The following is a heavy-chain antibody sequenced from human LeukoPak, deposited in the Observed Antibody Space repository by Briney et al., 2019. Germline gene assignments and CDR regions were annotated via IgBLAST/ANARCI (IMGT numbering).Heavy chain of an antibody. CDR1: RFTLSNYW. D-gene: IGHD1-1*01. CDR3: AGRYNWNDEGWFDP. V-gene: IGHV3-74*01. J-gene: IGHJ5*02. Sequence: GGSLRLSCSASRFTLSNYWLHWVRQAPGKGLVWVSRINTDGSSTNYADFVRGRFTVSRDSAKNTLYLQMNSLRVEDTAVYYCAGRYNWNDEGWFDPWGQGTLVTVSS. CDR2: INTDGSST.